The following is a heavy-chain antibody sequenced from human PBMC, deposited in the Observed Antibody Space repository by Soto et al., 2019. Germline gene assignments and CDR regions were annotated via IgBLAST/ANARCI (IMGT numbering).Heavy chain of an antibody. Sequence: GGSLRLSCAASGFTFSSYAMHWVRQAPGKGLEYVSAISSNGGSTYYANSVKGRFTISRDNSKNTLYLQMGSLRAEDMAVYYCARARSGSYYDYWGQGTLVTVSS. CDR2: ISSNGGST. D-gene: IGHD1-26*01. CDR1: GFTFSSYA. J-gene: IGHJ4*02. CDR3: ARARSGSYYDY. V-gene: IGHV3-64*01.